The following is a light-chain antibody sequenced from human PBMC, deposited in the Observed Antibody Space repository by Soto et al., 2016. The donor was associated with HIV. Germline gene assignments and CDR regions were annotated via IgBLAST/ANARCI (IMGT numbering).Light chain of an antibody. V-gene: IGKV1-39*01. Sequence: DIQMTQSPSSLSASVGDRVTITCRASQSISSYLNWYQQKPGKAPKLLIYGVSSLQSGVPSRFSGSGSGTDFTLTISSLQPEDFATYYCQQYYSYPRTFGQGTKLEIK. CDR3: QQYYSYPRT. CDR1: QSISSY. CDR2: GVS. J-gene: IGKJ2*02.